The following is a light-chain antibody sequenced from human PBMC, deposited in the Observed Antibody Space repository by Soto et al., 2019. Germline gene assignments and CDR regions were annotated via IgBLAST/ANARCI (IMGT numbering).Light chain of an antibody. Sequence: EIVLTQSPGTLSLSPGERATLSCRASQSVSSSYLAWYQQKPGHAPRLLIDAASSRATGIPDRFSGSGSGTDFTLTISRLEPEDFAVYYCQQYDSSPLTFGGGTKVEIK. J-gene: IGKJ4*01. CDR3: QQYDSSPLT. CDR1: QSVSSSY. CDR2: AAS. V-gene: IGKV3-20*01.